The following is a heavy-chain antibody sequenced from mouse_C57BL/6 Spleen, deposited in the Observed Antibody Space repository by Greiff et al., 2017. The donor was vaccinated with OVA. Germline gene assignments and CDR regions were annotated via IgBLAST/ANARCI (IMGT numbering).Heavy chain of an antibody. J-gene: IGHJ4*01. CDR1: GFSLNSYG. V-gene: IGHV2-2*01. Sequence: VQLKQSGPGLVQPSQSLSITCTVSGFSLNSYGVHWVRQSPGKGLEWLGVIWSGGSTDYNAAFISRLSISKDNSKSQVFFKMNILQADDTAIYYCARRDGLLYAMDYWGQGTSVTVSS. CDR2: IWSGGST. CDR3: ARRDGLLYAMDY. D-gene: IGHD2-3*01.